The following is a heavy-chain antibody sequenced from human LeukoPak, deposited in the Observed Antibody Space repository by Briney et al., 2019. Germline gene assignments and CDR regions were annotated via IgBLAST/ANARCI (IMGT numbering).Heavy chain of an antibody. J-gene: IGHJ4*02. CDR1: GYTFTSYG. V-gene: IGHV1-18*01. Sequence: ASVKVSGKASGYTFTSYGISWVRQAPGQGLEWMGWISAYNGNTNYAQKLQGRVTMTTDTSTSTAYMELRSLRSDDTAVYYGARDPPYYDFWSGFDYWGQGTLVTVSS. CDR3: ARDPPYYDFWSGFDY. D-gene: IGHD3-3*01. CDR2: ISAYNGNT.